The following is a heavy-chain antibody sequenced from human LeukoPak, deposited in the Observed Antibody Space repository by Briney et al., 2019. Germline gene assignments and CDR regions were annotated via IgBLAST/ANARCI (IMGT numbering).Heavy chain of an antibody. V-gene: IGHV3-30*03. D-gene: IGHD3-16*01. J-gene: IGHJ4*02. CDR3: ARDRSVMGIFDY. CDR1: GFTFSTYG. CDR2: ISFDGSSE. Sequence: HTGGSLRLSCAASGFTFSTYGMHWVRQTPGKGLEWVAVISFDGSSEYYADSVKGRFTISRDNSKNTLYLQINSLRAEDTAVYYCARDRSVMGIFDYWGQGTLVTVSS.